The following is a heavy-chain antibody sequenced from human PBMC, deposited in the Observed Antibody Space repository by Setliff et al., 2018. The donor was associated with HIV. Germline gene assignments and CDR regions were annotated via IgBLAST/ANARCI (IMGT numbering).Heavy chain of an antibody. CDR2: TYYRSTWRF. CDR3: VRDRGISSFET. D-gene: IGHD3-10*01. J-gene: IGHJ3*02. V-gene: IGHV6-1*01. CDR1: GDNVSSGTSA. Sequence: SQTLSLTCAISGDNVSSGTSAWSWIRQSPSRGLEWLGRTYYRSTWRFGYADSVRGRISIAPDTSKDQFSMQLKSVTPEDAAVYFCVRDRGISSFETWGQGTKVTVSS.